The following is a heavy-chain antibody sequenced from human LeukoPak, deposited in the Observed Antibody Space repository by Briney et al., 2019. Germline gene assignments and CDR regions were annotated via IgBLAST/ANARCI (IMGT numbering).Heavy chain of an antibody. CDR3: ATDYVLRYFDWLLSLAY. V-gene: IGHV1-24*01. Sequence: GASVKVSCKVSGYTLTELSMHWVRQAPGKGLEWMGGFDPEDGETIYAQKFQGRVTMTEDTSTDTAYMELSSLRSEDTAVYYCATDYVLRYFDWLLSLAYWGQGTLVTVSS. J-gene: IGHJ4*02. CDR2: FDPEDGET. D-gene: IGHD3-9*01. CDR1: GYTLTELS.